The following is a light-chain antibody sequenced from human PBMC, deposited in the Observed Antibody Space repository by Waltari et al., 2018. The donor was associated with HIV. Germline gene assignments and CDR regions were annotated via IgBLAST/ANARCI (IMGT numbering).Light chain of an antibody. Sequence: QSALTQPASVSGSPGQSITISCTGTSRDVGAYDYVSWYQHHPGIAPKLMIYEVKSRPSGVSDRFSGSKSDNTASLTISGLQAEDEADYYCCSYTTSSTYVFGTGTKVTVL. CDR3: CSYTTSSTYV. V-gene: IGLV2-14*01. J-gene: IGLJ1*01. CDR1: SRDVGAYDY. CDR2: EVK.